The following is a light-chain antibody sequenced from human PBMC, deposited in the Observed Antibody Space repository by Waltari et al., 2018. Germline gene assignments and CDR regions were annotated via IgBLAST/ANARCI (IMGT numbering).Light chain of an antibody. CDR1: QSISSN. V-gene: IGKV3-15*01. CDR2: ATS. Sequence: EIVMTQSPATLSVSPGEGATLSCRASQSISSNLAWYQQRPGQAPRLLIFATSTRTTGVPARFRGSGSWTEFTLTISSMQSEDFAIYYCHQYNNWPPWTFGQGTKVEIK. J-gene: IGKJ1*01. CDR3: HQYNNWPPWT.